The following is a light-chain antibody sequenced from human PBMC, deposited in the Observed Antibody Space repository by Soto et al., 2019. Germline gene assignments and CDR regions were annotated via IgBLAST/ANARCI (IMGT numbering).Light chain of an antibody. V-gene: IGKV3-15*01. CDR1: QSVSSN. CDR3: QQYNNLPPP. Sequence: EIVVTQSPGTLSVSPGERATLSCRASQSVSSNLAWYQHKPGQAPRLLIYGASTRATGIPARFSGSGSGTEFTLTITSLQSEDFAVYYCQQYNNLPPPFGQGTKVEIK. J-gene: IGKJ1*01. CDR2: GAS.